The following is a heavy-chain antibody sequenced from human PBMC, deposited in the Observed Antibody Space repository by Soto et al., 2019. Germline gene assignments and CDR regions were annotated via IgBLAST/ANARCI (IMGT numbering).Heavy chain of an antibody. V-gene: IGHV3-23*01. D-gene: IGHD2-21*02. CDR1: GFTFSSYA. Sequence: GGSLRLSCAASGFTFSSYAMSWVRQAPGKGLEWVSGISGGGGTTYYADSVKGRFTISRGNSKNTLYLQMNSLRAEDTALYFCAKGEIPTANFDYWGQGSLVTVSS. CDR3: AKGEIPTANFDY. J-gene: IGHJ4*02. CDR2: ISGGGGTT.